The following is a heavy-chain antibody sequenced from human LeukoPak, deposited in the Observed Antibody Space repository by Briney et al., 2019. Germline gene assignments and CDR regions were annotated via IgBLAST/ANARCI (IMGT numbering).Heavy chain of an antibody. V-gene: IGHV4-59*01. Sequence: PSETLSLTCTVSGGSISSYYWSWIRRPPGKGLEWIGYLYYSGNTNYNPSLKSRVTISVDTSKNQFSLKLSSVTAADTAVYYCVRDLGYCSTTSCYNWFDPWGQGTLVTVSS. D-gene: IGHD2-2*01. CDR1: GGSISSYY. CDR2: LYYSGNT. J-gene: IGHJ5*02. CDR3: VRDLGYCSTTSCYNWFDP.